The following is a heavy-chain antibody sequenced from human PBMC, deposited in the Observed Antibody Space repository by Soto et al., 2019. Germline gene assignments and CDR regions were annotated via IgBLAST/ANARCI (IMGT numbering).Heavy chain of an antibody. D-gene: IGHD2-15*01. CDR3: ARGGEYVVVVAATHGLLEY. J-gene: IGHJ4*02. V-gene: IGHV3-30-3*01. CDR2: ISYDGSNK. Sequence: GGSLRLSCAASGFTFSSYAMHWVRQAPGKGLEWVAVISYDGSNKCYADSVKGRFTISRDNSKNTLYLQMNSLRAEDTAVYYCARGGEYVVVVAATHGLLEYWGQGTLVTVSS. CDR1: GFTFSSYA.